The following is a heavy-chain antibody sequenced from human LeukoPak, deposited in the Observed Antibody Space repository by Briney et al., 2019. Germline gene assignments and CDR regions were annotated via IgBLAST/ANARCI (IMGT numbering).Heavy chain of an antibody. CDR3: AKDISESYSSGWYGY. CDR2: ISWNSGSI. V-gene: IGHV3-9*01. CDR1: GFTFSSYG. Sequence: PGGSLRLSCAASGFTFSSYGMHWVRQAPGKGLEWVSGISWNSGSIGYADSVKGRFTISRDNAKNSLYLQMNSLRAEDTALYYCAKDISESYSSGWYGYWGQGTLVTVSS. J-gene: IGHJ4*02. D-gene: IGHD6-19*01.